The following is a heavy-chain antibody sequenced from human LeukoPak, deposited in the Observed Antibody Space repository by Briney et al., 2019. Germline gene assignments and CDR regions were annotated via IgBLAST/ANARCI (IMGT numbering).Heavy chain of an antibody. Sequence: PGRSLRLSCAASGFTFGSYAMHWVRQAPGKGLEWVAVISYDGSNKYYADSVKGRFTISRDNSKNTLYLQMNSLRAEDTAVYCCARDIFSYYYDSSGNDYWGQGTLVTVSS. CDR3: ARDIFSYYYDSSGNDY. D-gene: IGHD3-22*01. J-gene: IGHJ4*02. CDR1: GFTFGSYA. CDR2: ISYDGSNK. V-gene: IGHV3-30-3*01.